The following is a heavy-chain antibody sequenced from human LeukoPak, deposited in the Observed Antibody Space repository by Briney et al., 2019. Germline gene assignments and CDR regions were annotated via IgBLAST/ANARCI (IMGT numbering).Heavy chain of an antibody. Sequence: GGSLRLSCAASGFTFSSYSMNWVRQAPGKGLEWVSSISSSSSYIYYADSVKGRFTISRDNAKNSLYLQMNSLRAEDTAVYYCARGGSSSSFSYFDSWGQGTLVTVSS. CDR3: ARGGSSSSFSYFDS. J-gene: IGHJ4*02. V-gene: IGHV3-21*01. CDR2: ISSSSSYI. CDR1: GFTFSSYS. D-gene: IGHD6-6*01.